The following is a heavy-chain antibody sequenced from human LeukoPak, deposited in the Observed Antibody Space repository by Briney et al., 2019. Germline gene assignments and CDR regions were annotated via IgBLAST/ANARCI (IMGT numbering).Heavy chain of an antibody. CDR3: ARAGGVDTAMDANFDY. CDR1: GGSISSYY. V-gene: IGHV4-59*01. J-gene: IGHJ4*02. D-gene: IGHD5-18*01. Sequence: PSETLSLTCTVSGGSISSYYWSWIRQPPGKGLEWIGYIYYNGGTNYNPSLRSRVTISVGTSKNHFSLRLSSVTAADTAMYYCARAGGVDTAMDANFDYWGQGTLVTVSS. CDR2: IYYNGGT.